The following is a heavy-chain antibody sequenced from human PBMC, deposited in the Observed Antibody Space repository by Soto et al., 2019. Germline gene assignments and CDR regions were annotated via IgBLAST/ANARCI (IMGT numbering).Heavy chain of an antibody. D-gene: IGHD2-15*01. V-gene: IGHV5-51*01. CDR3: AREPPTMLHDFDC. Sequence: PGESLKISCKGSGYSFTSYWIGWVRQIPGKGLEWMGIIYPGDSDTRYSPSFQGQVTISADKSISTASLQLNAVTPDDTAVYYCAREPPTMLHDFDCWGHGTLVTVSS. CDR2: IYPGDSDT. J-gene: IGHJ4*01. CDR1: GYSFTSYW.